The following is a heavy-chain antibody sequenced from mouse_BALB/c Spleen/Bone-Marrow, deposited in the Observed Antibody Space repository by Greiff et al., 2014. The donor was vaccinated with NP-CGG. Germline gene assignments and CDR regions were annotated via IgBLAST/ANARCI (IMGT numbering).Heavy chain of an antibody. CDR3: SGSFGSNYWSFDV. V-gene: IGHV5-9-2*01. J-gene: IGHJ1*01. CDR1: GFTFSSYG. D-gene: IGHD1-1*01. CDR2: IRGGGSNN. Sequence: EVHLVESGGGLVKPGGSLKISCAASGFTFSSYGMPWVRQTPGKRLEWVATIRGGGSNNYFSDSVKGLFIISSDNARHNLILQISILRSEATALYCCSGSFGSNYWSFDVWGAGTSVTVSS.